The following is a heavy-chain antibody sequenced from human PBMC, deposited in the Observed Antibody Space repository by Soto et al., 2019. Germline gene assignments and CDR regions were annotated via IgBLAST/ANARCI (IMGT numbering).Heavy chain of an antibody. CDR1: GGTFSSYA. CDR3: ARGAAMVDYYYYGMDV. V-gene: IGHV1-69*13. Sequence: ASVKVSCKASGGTFSSYAISWVRQAPGQGLEWMGGIIPIFGTANYAQKFQGRVTITADESTSTAYMELSSLRSEDTAVYYCARGAAMVDYYYYGMDVWGQGTTVTVSS. D-gene: IGHD5-18*01. J-gene: IGHJ6*02. CDR2: IIPIFGTA.